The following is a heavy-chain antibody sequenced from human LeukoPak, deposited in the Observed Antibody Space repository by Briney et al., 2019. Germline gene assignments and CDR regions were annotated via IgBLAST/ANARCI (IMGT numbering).Heavy chain of an antibody. Sequence: SETLSLTCSVSGYSISSGNYRGWIRLPPGKGLQWIGSIYHSGSTYYNPSLKSRVTISVDTSKNQFSLKLSSVTAADTAVYYCAKGYCRGNSCYDDRGAFDYWGQGTLVTVSS. CDR3: AKGYCRGNSCYDDRGAFDY. J-gene: IGHJ4*02. CDR2: IYHSGST. CDR1: GYSISSGNY. V-gene: IGHV4-38-2*02. D-gene: IGHD2-2*01.